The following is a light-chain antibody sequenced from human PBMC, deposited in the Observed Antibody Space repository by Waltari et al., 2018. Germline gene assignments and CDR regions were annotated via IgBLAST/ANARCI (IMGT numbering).Light chain of an antibody. CDR2: VNSDGSH. CDR1: SGHSTNV. Sequence: QLVLTQSPSASASLGASVTPTRTLSSGHSTNVIAWLQKRPERGPRYLMKVNSDGSHNEGDEIPDRFSGSSSGAEHYLTISSLQSEDEADYYCQTGVHGTWVFGGGTKLTVL. V-gene: IGLV4-69*01. CDR3: QTGVHGTWV. J-gene: IGLJ3*02.